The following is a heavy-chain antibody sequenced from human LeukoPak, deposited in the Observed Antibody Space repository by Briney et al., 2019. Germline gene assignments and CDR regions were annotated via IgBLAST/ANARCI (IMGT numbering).Heavy chain of an antibody. J-gene: IGHJ4*02. D-gene: IGHD3-10*01. CDR1: GGSIRSNNYN. V-gene: IGHV4-39*01. CDR3: ARNTYYHGSGTDGPDY. Sequence: PSETLSLTCTVSGGSIRSNNYNWDWIRQSPGKGLEWIGSISYSGSTYYNPSLKSRVTISVDTSKNQFSLELTSVTAADTAVYYCARNTYYHGSGTDGPDYWGQGTLVTVSS. CDR2: ISYSGST.